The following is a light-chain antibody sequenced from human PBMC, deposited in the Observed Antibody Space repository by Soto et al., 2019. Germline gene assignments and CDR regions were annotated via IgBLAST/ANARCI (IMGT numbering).Light chain of an antibody. Sequence: QSALTQPASVSGSPGQSITISCTGTSSDVGGYNYVSWYQQHPGKAPKLIIYEVRNRPSGVSNRFSGSKSANTASLTISGLQAEDEADYYCCSYTDKNIHVVFGGGTKLTVL. CDR2: EVR. CDR1: SSDVGGYNY. J-gene: IGLJ2*01. V-gene: IGLV2-14*01. CDR3: CSYTDKNIHVV.